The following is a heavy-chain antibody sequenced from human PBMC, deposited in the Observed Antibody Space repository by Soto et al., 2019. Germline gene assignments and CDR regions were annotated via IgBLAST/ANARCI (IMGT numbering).Heavy chain of an antibody. CDR3: SRIIYGSGSYYKPYDY. J-gene: IGHJ4*02. Sequence: SGPTLVNPTQTLTLTCTISGFSLSTSGMCVSWIRQPPGKALEWLARIDWDDDKYYSTSLKTRLTISKDTSKNQVVLTMTNMDPVDTATYYCSRIIYGSGSYYKPYDYWGQGTLVTVSS. V-gene: IGHV2-70*11. D-gene: IGHD3-10*01. CDR2: IDWDDDK. CDR1: GFSLSTSGMC.